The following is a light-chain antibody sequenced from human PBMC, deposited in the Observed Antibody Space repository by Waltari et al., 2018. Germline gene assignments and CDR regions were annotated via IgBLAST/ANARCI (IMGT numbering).Light chain of an antibody. CDR1: QSVSSSY. CDR3: QQYGSSPRT. Sequence: EIVLTQSPGTLSLSPGERATLSCRASQSVSSSYLAWYQQKPGQAPRLLIYGASNRASGIPDRFSGSASGTDFTLTISRLEPEDFAVYYCQQYGSSPRTFGQGTKVEIK. V-gene: IGKV3-20*01. CDR2: GAS. J-gene: IGKJ1*01.